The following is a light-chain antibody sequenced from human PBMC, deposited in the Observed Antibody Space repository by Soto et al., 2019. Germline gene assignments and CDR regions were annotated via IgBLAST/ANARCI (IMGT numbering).Light chain of an antibody. CDR3: QQYGTSSWT. J-gene: IGKJ1*01. Sequence: DIVLTQSPGTLSLSPGERATLSCRTSQSVSSTYLAWYQHKPGQAPRLLIYGASSRATGIPDRFSGSGSGTDFTLTISRLEPEDFAVYYCQQYGTSSWTFGQGTKVEIK. CDR1: QSVSSTY. CDR2: GAS. V-gene: IGKV3-20*01.